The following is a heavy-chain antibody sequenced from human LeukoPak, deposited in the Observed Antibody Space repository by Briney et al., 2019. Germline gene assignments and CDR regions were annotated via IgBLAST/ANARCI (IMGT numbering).Heavy chain of an antibody. CDR2: INPNSGGT. J-gene: IGHJ4*02. Sequence: ASVTVSCKASGYTFTGYYMHWVRQAPGQGLEWMGWINPNSGGTNYAQKFQGRVTMTRDTSISTAYMELSRLRSDDTAVYFCAGGALVRGVPLFDYWGQGTLVTVSS. V-gene: IGHV1-2*02. CDR3: AGGALVRGVPLFDY. CDR1: GYTFTGYY. D-gene: IGHD3-10*01.